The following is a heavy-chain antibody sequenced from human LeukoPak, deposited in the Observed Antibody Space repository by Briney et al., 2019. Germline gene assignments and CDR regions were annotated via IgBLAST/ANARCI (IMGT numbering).Heavy chain of an antibody. D-gene: IGHD1-7*01. V-gene: IGHV3-21*01. Sequence: GGSLRLSCAASGFTFSSYTMNWVRQAPGKGLEWVSSISSSSIYINYSDSVKGRFTISSDNAKNSLYLQMSSLRAEDTAVYYCARGTTAADIWGQGTMVTVSS. CDR2: ISSSSIYI. CDR3: ARGTTAADI. CDR1: GFTFSSYT. J-gene: IGHJ3*02.